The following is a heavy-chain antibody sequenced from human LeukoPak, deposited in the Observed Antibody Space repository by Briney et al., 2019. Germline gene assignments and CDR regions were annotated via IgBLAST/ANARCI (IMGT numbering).Heavy chain of an antibody. V-gene: IGHV3-48*01. J-gene: IGHJ4*02. CDR1: GFTFSSYT. CDR2: ISSSSSTI. D-gene: IGHD2-15*01. Sequence: PGGSLRLSCAASGFTFSSYTMSWVRQAPGKGLEWVSYISSSSSTIYYADSVKGRFTISRDNAKNSLYLQMNSLRAEDTAVYYCATGRDCSGGSCYDYWGQGTLVTVSS. CDR3: ATGRDCSGGSCYDY.